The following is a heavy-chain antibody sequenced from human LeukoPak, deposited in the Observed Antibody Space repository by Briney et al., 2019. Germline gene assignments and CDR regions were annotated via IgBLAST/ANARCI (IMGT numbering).Heavy chain of an antibody. Sequence: PGGSLRLSCAASGFTFSSYWMSWVRQAPGKGLEWVSYISSSGTTIYYADSVKGRFTISRDNAKNSLYLQMNSLRAEDTAVYYCARDRVGCSGGSCYARWFDPWGQGTLVTVSS. CDR3: ARDRVGCSGGSCYARWFDP. CDR2: ISSSGTTI. V-gene: IGHV3-48*04. CDR1: GFTFSSYW. J-gene: IGHJ5*02. D-gene: IGHD2-15*01.